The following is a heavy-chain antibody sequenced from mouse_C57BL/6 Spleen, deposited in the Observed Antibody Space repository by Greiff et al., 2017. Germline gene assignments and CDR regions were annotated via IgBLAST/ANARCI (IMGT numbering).Heavy chain of an antibody. D-gene: IGHD2-3*01. CDR3: ASGRDGSWFAY. Sequence: QVHVKHPGAELVRPGSSVKLSCKASGYTFTSYWMHWVKQRPIQGLEWIGNIDPSDSETHYNQKFKDKATLTVDKSSSTAYMQLSSLTSEDSAVYYCASGRDGSWFAYWGQGTLVTVSA. CDR1: GYTFTSYW. V-gene: IGHV1-52*01. CDR2: IDPSDSET. J-gene: IGHJ3*01.